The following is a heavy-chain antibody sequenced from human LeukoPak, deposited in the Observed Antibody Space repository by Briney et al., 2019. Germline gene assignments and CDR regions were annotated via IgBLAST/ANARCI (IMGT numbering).Heavy chain of an antibody. Sequence: SETLSLTCTVSGASISSGGYYWSWIRQHPGKGLEWIGYIYYSGSTYYNPSLKSRVTISVDTSKNQFSLKLSSVTAADTAVYYCARDYYYDSSGYYSPNDGDDAFDIWGQGTMVTVSS. J-gene: IGHJ3*02. CDR3: ARDYYYDSSGYYSPNDGDDAFDI. D-gene: IGHD3-22*01. CDR1: GASISSGGYY. V-gene: IGHV4-31*03. CDR2: IYYSGST.